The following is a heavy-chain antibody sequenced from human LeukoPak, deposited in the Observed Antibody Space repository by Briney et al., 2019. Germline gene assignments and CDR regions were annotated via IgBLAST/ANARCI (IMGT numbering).Heavy chain of an antibody. CDR2: IKQDGSEK. J-gene: IGHJ6*03. V-gene: IGHV3-7*01. CDR3: ARGAKTYYDFWSGYYNGGYYYYYMDV. CDR1: GFTFSSYW. Sequence: GGSLRLSRAASGFTFSSYWMSWVRQAPGKGLEWVANIKQDGSEKYYVDSVKGRFTISRDNAKNSLYLQMNSLRAEDTAVYYCARGAKTYYDFWSGYYNGGYYYYYMDVWGKGTRSPSP. D-gene: IGHD3-3*01.